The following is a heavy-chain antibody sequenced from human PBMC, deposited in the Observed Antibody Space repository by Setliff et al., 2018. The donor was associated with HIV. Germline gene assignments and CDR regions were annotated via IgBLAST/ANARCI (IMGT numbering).Heavy chain of an antibody. CDR1: GGSININPYS. D-gene: IGHD4-17*01. CDR2: FDSSGGT. CDR3: AGDYAGSGRPFDY. J-gene: IGHJ4*02. Sequence: SETLSLTCGVSGGSININPYSWSWIRQPPGKALEWIGRFDSSGGTDYNPSLKSRVTISKDTSKNQLSLKLTSVTAADTAVYFCAGDYAGSGRPFDYWGQGTLVTVSS. V-gene: IGHV4-30-2*03.